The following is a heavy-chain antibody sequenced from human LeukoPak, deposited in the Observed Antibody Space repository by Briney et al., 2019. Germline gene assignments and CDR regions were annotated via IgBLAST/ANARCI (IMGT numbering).Heavy chain of an antibody. Sequence: PSQALSLTCTVSGGSISSGRYYWSWIRQPAGKGLEWIGRIYTSGSTNYNPSLKSRVTISVDTSKKQFSLKLSSVTAADTAVYYCARGTWRYYFDYWGQGTLVTVSS. D-gene: IGHD3-3*01. CDR2: IYTSGST. J-gene: IGHJ4*02. V-gene: IGHV4-61*02. CDR3: ARGTWRYYFDY. CDR1: GGSISSGRYY.